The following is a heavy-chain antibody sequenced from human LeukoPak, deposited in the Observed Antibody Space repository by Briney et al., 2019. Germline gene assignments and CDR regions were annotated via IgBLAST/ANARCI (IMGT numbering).Heavy chain of an antibody. Sequence: GGSLRLSCAASGFTVSRNYMSWVRQAPGKGLECVSLIFSGGSTYYADSVKGRFTISRDNSKNTLYLQMNSLRAEDTAVYYCARDLAFSSWGQGTLVTVSS. CDR1: GFTVSRNY. J-gene: IGHJ4*02. D-gene: IGHD3-16*01. CDR2: IFSGGST. V-gene: IGHV3-53*01. CDR3: ARDLAFSS.